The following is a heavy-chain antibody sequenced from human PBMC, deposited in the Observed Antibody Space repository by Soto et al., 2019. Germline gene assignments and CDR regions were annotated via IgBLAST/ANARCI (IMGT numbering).Heavy chain of an antibody. CDR1: GFTFSSYA. CDR3: ARAGGLLLDY. V-gene: IGHV3-30-3*01. CDR2: ISYDGSNK. J-gene: IGHJ4*02. Sequence: QVQLVESGGGVVQPGRSLRLSCAASGFTFSSYAMHWVRQAPGKGLEWVAVISYDGSNKYYADSVKGRFTISRDISKNTLYLQRNSLRAEDTAVYYCARAGGLLLDYWGQGPLVTVSS. D-gene: IGHD2-15*01.